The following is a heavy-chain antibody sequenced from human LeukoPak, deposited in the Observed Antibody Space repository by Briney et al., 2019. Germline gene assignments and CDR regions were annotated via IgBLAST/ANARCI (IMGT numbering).Heavy chain of an antibody. Sequence: PGGSLRLSCAASGFTVSSNYMSWVRQAPGKGLEWVSVIYSGGSTYYADSVKGRFTISRDSSKNTLYLQMNSLRAEDTAVYYCARDLYYGSGSYSDYGMDVWGQGTTVIVSS. V-gene: IGHV3-66*01. J-gene: IGHJ6*02. CDR3: ARDLYYGSGSYSDYGMDV. CDR1: GFTVSSNY. CDR2: IYSGGST. D-gene: IGHD3-10*01.